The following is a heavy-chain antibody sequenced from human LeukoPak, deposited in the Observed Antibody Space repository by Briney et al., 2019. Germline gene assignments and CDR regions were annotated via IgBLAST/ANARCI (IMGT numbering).Heavy chain of an antibody. CDR1: GYTFTSYY. D-gene: IGHD2-15*01. J-gene: IGHJ4*02. CDR2: INPSGGST. Sequence: GASVKVSCKASGYTFTSYYMHWVRQAPGQGLEWMGLINPSGGSTSYAQKFQGRVTTTRDTSTSTVYMELSSLRSEDTAVYYCARVGCSGGSCHTAGYYFDYWGQGTLVTVSS. CDR3: ARVGCSGGSCHTAGYYFDY. V-gene: IGHV1-46*03.